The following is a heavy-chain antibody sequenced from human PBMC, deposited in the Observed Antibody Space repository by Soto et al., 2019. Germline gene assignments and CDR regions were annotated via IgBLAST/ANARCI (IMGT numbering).Heavy chain of an antibody. D-gene: IGHD2-15*01. V-gene: IGHV4-34*01. J-gene: IGHJ4*02. CDR3: ARGEGYCSGGSCYRSDY. Sequence: SETLSLPCAVYGGSLSAYYRSVIRQPPWKGLEWIGEINHSGSTNYNPSLKSRVTISVDTSKNQFSLNLSSVTAADTAVYYCARGEGYCSGGSCYRSDYWAQGTLVTVSS. CDR2: INHSGST. CDR1: GGSLSAYY.